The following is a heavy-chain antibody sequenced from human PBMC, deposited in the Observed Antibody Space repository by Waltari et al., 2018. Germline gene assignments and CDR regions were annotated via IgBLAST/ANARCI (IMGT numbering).Heavy chain of an antibody. CDR3: ARYGGITFDY. Sequence: QVQLQESGPGLVKPSQTLSLTCTVSGGSIRSGSYYWSWIRQPAGKGLEWIGRIYTSGSTNYNPSLKSRVTISVDTSKNQFSLKLSSVTAADTAVYYCARYGGITFDYWGQGTLVTVSS. CDR2: IYTSGST. J-gene: IGHJ4*02. V-gene: IGHV4-61*02. CDR1: GGSIRSGSYY. D-gene: IGHD2-15*01.